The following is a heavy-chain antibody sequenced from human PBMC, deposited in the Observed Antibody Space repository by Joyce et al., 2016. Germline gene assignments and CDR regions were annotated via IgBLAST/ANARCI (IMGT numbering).Heavy chain of an antibody. V-gene: IGHV3-30-3*01. Sequence: QVQLVESGGGVVQPGRSLRLSCAASGFRFSNYAMHWVRQAPGKGVEWVAVISYDGAGNYYADFAKGRFTISRDNSKNSLDLQMNSLRAEDSGVYYCASAHRVSYSGKRYKYYYYDMDVWGQGTTVTVSS. J-gene: IGHJ6*02. CDR1: GFRFSNYA. D-gene: IGHD1-1*01. CDR3: ASAHRVSYSGKRYKYYYYDMDV. CDR2: ISYDGAGN.